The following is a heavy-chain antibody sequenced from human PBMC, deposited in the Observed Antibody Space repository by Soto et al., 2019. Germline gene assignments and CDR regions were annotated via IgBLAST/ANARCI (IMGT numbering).Heavy chain of an antibody. Sequence: QLQLQESGSGLVKPSQTLSLTCAVSGGSISSGGYSWSWIRQPPGKGLEWIGYIYHSGSTYYNPSLKSRVTISVDRSKNQFSLKLSSVTAADTAVYYCARSIYDFWSGTAYYGMDVWGQGTTVTVSS. D-gene: IGHD3-3*01. CDR2: IYHSGST. CDR1: GGSISSGGYS. CDR3: ARSIYDFWSGTAYYGMDV. V-gene: IGHV4-30-2*01. J-gene: IGHJ6*02.